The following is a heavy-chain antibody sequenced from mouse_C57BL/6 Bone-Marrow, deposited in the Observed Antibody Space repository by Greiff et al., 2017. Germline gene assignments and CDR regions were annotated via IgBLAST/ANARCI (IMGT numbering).Heavy chain of an antibody. D-gene: IGHD1-1*01. J-gene: IGHJ3*01. CDR3: ARDYGSSDTFAY. Sequence: VQLQQSGPELVKPGASVKISCKASGYAFSSSWMNWVKQRPGKGLEWIGRIYPGDGDTNYNGKFKGKATLTADKSSSTAYMQLSSLTSEDSAVYFCARDYGSSDTFAYWGQGTLVTVSA. CDR2: IYPGDGDT. V-gene: IGHV1-82*01. CDR1: GYAFSSSW.